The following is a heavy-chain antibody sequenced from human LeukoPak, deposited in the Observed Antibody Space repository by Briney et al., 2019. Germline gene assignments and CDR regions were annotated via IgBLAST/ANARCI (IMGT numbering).Heavy chain of an antibody. CDR1: GFTFSRYE. CDR2: ISSCGSTI. CDR3: ARDGSGWYDY. J-gene: IGHJ4*02. Sequence: SGGSLRLSCAASGFTFSRYEMNWVRQAPGKGLEGVSYISSCGSTIYSADSVKGRFTISRDNAKNSLYLQMNSLRAEDTAVYYCARDGSGWYDYWGQGILVTVSS. D-gene: IGHD6-19*01. V-gene: IGHV3-48*03.